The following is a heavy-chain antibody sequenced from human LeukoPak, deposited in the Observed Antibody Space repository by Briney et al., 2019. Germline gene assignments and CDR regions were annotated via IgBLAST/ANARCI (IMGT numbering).Heavy chain of an antibody. CDR3: ARDFSRGSYDY. D-gene: IGHD1-26*01. Sequence: SETLSLTCAVSGYSISSGYYWGWLRQPPGKGLEWIGSIYHSGATYYNPPLKSRVTISLATSKNQFSLKLSSVTAADTAVYYCARDFSRGSYDYWGQGTLVTVSS. CDR2: IYHSGAT. CDR1: GYSISSGYY. J-gene: IGHJ4*02. V-gene: IGHV4-38-2*02.